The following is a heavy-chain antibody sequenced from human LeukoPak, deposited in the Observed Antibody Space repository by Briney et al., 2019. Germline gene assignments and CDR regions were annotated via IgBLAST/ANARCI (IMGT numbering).Heavy chain of an antibody. CDR2: IYDSVST. CDR1: GGSISGYY. V-gene: IGHV4-59*08. J-gene: IGHJ4*02. Sequence: SETLSLTCTVSGGSISGYYWSWIRQPPGKGLEWIAYIYDSVSTNYDPSLKSRVTISADTSKNQFSLRLTSVTAADTAVYYCARGWRDGYNFRYWGQGALVTVSS. D-gene: IGHD5-24*01. CDR3: ARGWRDGYNFRY.